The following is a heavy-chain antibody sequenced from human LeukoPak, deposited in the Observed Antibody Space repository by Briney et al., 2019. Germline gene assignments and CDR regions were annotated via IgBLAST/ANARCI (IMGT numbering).Heavy chain of an antibody. V-gene: IGHV5-51*01. Sequence: GESLKISCKGSEYTFTSYWIGWVRQMPGKGLEWMGIIYPGDSDTRYSPSFQGQVTISADKSISTAYLQWSSLKASDTAMYYCARYSSGWSNWFDPWGQGTLVTVSS. CDR1: EYTFTSYW. CDR3: ARYSSGWSNWFDP. J-gene: IGHJ5*02. D-gene: IGHD6-19*01. CDR2: IYPGDSDT.